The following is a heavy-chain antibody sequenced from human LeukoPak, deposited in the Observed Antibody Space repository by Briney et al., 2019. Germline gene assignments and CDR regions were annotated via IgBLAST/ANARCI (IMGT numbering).Heavy chain of an antibody. CDR3: ARVYLVWSSWTSYFDY. CDR1: GFTFSSYA. V-gene: IGHV3-30-3*01. D-gene: IGHD6-13*01. CDR2: ISYDGSNK. J-gene: IGHJ4*02. Sequence: GGSLRLSCAASGFTFSSYAMHWVRQAPGKGLEWVAVISYDGSNKYYADSVKGRFTISRDNSKNTLYLQMNSLRAEDTAVYYCARVYLVWSSWTSYFDYWGQGTLVTVSS.